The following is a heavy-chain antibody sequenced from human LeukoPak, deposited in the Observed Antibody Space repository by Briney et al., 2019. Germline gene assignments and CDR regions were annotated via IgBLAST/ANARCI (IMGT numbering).Heavy chain of an antibody. J-gene: IGHJ4*02. Sequence: PGGSLRLSCAASGFTFSIYGMHWVRQAPGKGLEFVAGIWEDRTNIHYADSVMGRFTISRDNSKNTLYLQMNSLSAEDTAVYFCARAGYNSGWYEYWGQGTLVTVSS. D-gene: IGHD6-19*01. CDR3: ARAGYNSGWYEY. CDR2: IWEDRTNI. CDR1: GFTFSIYG. V-gene: IGHV3-33*01.